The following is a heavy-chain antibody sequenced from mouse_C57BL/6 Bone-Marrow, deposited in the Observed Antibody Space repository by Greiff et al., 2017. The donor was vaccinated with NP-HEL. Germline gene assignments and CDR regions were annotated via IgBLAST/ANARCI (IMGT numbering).Heavy chain of an antibody. CDR3: ASDHLDDGYYGWFAY. D-gene: IGHD2-3*01. CDR1: GYSFTDYN. Sequence: EVKVVESGPELVKPGASVKISCKASGYSFTDYNMNWVKQSNGKSLEWIGVINPNYGTTSYNQKFKGKATLTVDQSSSTAYMQLNSLTSEDSAVYYCASDHLDDGYYGWFAYWGQGTLVTVSA. J-gene: IGHJ3*01. CDR2: INPNYGTT. V-gene: IGHV1-39*01.